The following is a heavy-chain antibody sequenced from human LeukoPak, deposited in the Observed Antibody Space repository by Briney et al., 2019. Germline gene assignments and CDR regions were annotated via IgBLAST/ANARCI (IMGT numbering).Heavy chain of an antibody. Sequence: GESLKISCKASGYTFTNDWIGWVRQMPGKGLEWMGIIYPGIYPGDSNTRYSPSFQGQVTFSADKSINTAYLQWSSLKASDTAIYYCARAHDKCHPFDYWGQGTLVTVSS. CDR1: GYTFTNDW. CDR2: IYPGIYPGDSNT. D-gene: IGHD3-9*01. V-gene: IGHV5-51*01. CDR3: ARAHDKCHPFDY. J-gene: IGHJ4*02.